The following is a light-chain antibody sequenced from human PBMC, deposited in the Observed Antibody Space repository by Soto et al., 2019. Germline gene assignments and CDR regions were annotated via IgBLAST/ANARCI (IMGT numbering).Light chain of an antibody. V-gene: IGLV2-18*01. CDR1: SSDVGSYNR. Sequence: QSALTQPPSVSGSPGQSVTISCTGTSSDVGSYNRVSWYQQPPGTAPKLMIYEVSNRPSGVPDRVSGSKSGNTASLTISGLQAEDEADYCCSLYTSSSVVFGGGTKLTVL. CDR2: EVS. CDR3: SLYTSSSVV. J-gene: IGLJ2*01.